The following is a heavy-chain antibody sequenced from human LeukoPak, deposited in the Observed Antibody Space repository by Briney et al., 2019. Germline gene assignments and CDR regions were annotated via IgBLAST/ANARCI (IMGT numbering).Heavy chain of an antibody. V-gene: IGHV3-21*01. CDR3: ARDLYDI. J-gene: IGHJ3*02. CDR2: ISSSRSYI. CDR1: GFTFSSYS. Sequence: GGSLRLSCAASGFTFSSYSMNWVRQAPGKGLEWVSLISSSRSYIYYADSVKGRFTISRDNAKNSLYLQMNSLRAEDTAVYYCARDLYDIWGQGTMVTVSS.